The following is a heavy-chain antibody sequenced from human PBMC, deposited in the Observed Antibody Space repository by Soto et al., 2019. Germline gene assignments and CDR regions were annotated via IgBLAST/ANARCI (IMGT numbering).Heavy chain of an antibody. CDR3: ARGLYYYDSSGDGVAFDY. J-gene: IGHJ4*02. D-gene: IGHD3-22*01. CDR2: IYHSGST. V-gene: IGHV4-30-2*01. Sequence: SETLSLTCAVSGGSISSGGYSWSWIRQPPGKGLEWIGYIYHSGSTYYNPSLKSRVTISVDRSKNQFSLKLSSVTAADTAVYYCARGLYYYDSSGDGVAFDYWGQGTLVTVSS. CDR1: GGSISSGGYS.